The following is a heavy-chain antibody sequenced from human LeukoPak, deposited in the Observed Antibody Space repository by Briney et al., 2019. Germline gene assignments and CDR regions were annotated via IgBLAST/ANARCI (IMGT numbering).Heavy chain of an antibody. Sequence: SQTLSLTCTVSGGSISSGDYYWSWIRQPPGKGLEWIGYMYYSGSTYYNPSLKGRVIISVDTSKNQFSLKLSFVTAADTAVYYCVRRMVGAIRPFDYWGQGTLVTVSS. CDR3: VRRMVGAIRPFDY. CDR1: GGSISSGDYY. V-gene: IGHV4-30-4*01. CDR2: MYYSGST. D-gene: IGHD1-26*01. J-gene: IGHJ4*02.